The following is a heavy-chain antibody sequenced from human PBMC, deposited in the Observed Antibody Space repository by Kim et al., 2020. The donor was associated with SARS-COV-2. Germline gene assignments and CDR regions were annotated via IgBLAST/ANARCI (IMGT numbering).Heavy chain of an antibody. CDR3: ARHAYYYDSSGYLPLYFDY. Sequence: SETLSLTCTVSGGSISSYYWSWIRQPPGKGLEWIGYIYYSGSTNYNPSLKSRVTISVDTSKNKFSLKLSSVTAADTAVYYCARHAYYYDSSGYLPLYFDYWAKEPLSTVSS. CDR1: GGSISSYY. V-gene: IGHV4-59*08. D-gene: IGHD3-22*01. J-gene: IGHJ4*01. CDR2: IYYSGST.